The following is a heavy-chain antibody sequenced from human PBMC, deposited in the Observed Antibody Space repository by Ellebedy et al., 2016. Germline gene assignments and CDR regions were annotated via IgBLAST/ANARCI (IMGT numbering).Heavy chain of an antibody. Sequence: SGPTLVKPTETLTLTCTVSGFSLSLSGVGVAWIRQPPGKALEWLAFIYWDDYQRYSPPLRNRLTITKDTSKKEVVLTMTNLDPPDTATYYCAYRPPEHFGSSNYYCFEYWGQGALVTVSS. V-gene: IGHV2-5*02. CDR3: AYRPPEHFGSSNYYCFEY. J-gene: IGHJ4*02. CDR1: GFSLSLSGVG. CDR2: IYWDDYQ. D-gene: IGHD3-10*01.